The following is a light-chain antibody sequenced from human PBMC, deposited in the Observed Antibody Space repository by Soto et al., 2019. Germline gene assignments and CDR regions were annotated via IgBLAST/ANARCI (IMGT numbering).Light chain of an antibody. Sequence: QPVLTQPPSVSGAPGQSVTISCTGTSGNIGAGYDVHWYQQPPGSTPKLLIYNNDNRPSGVPDRFSGFKSGASASLTITGLQAEDEADYYCHTYDSSLGGASVFGGETKLTVL. CDR3: HTYDSSLGGASV. CDR1: SGNIGAGYD. J-gene: IGLJ2*01. CDR2: NND. V-gene: IGLV1-40*01.